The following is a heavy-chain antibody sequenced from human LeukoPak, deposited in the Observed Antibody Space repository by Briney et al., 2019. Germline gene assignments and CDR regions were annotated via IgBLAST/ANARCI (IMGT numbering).Heavy chain of an antibody. Sequence: SETLSLTCAVYGGSFSGYYWSWIRQPPRKGLEWIGEINHSGSTNYNPCLKSRVTISVDTSKNQFSLKLSSVTAADTAVYYCARRGTIFGVVINPFDYWGQGTLVTVSS. CDR1: GGSFSGYY. J-gene: IGHJ4*02. V-gene: IGHV4-34*01. CDR3: ARRGTIFGVVINPFDY. CDR2: INHSGST. D-gene: IGHD3-3*01.